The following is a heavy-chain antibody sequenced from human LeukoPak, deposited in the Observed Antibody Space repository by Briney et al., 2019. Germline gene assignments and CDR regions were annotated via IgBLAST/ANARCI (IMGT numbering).Heavy chain of an antibody. V-gene: IGHV1-24*01. Sequence: ASVKVSCKVSGYTLTELSMHWVRQAPGKGLEWMGGFDPEDGETIYAQKFQGRVTMTEDTSTDTAYMELSRLTSDDTAIYYCARDPGYGDYTYYYYYYYMDVWGKGTTVTVSS. D-gene: IGHD4-17*01. CDR3: ARDPGYGDYTYYYYYYYMDV. CDR2: FDPEDGET. CDR1: GYTLTELS. J-gene: IGHJ6*03.